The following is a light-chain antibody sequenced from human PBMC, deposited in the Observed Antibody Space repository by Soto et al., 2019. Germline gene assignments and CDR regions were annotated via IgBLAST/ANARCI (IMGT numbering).Light chain of an antibody. CDR3: SSYSSSSTDVV. V-gene: IGLV2-14*01. CDR1: SSDVGGHKY. Sequence: QSVLTQAASVSGSPGQSITFSCTGTSSDVGGHKYVSWYQQPAGKAPKIIIYEVNNRPSGVSNRFSGSKSGNTAYLTISGLQAEDEADYYCSSYSSSSTDVVFGGGTKLTVL. CDR2: EVN. J-gene: IGLJ2*01.